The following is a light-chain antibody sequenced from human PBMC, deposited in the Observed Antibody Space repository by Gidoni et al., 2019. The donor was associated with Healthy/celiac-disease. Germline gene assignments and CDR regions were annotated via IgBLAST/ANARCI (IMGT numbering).Light chain of an antibody. CDR1: QSVSSY. V-gene: IGKV3-11*01. Sequence: EIVLTHSPATLSLSPGERATLSCRASQSVSSYLAWYQQKPGQAPRLLIYDASNRATGIPARFSGSGSGTDFTLTISSLEPEDFAVYYCQQRSNWPPTWTFGQGTKVEIK. CDR3: QQRSNWPPTWT. CDR2: DAS. J-gene: IGKJ1*01.